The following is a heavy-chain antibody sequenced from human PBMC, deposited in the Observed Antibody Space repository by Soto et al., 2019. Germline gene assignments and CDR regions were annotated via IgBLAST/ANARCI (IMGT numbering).Heavy chain of an antibody. CDR1: GGTFSSYA. V-gene: IGHV1-69*13. J-gene: IGHJ4*02. CDR3: VRVVAIPGYPDH. D-gene: IGHD5-12*01. Sequence: SVKVSCKTSGGTFSSYAISWVRQAPGQGLEWMGGIVPIVGTTTYAQKFQGRVTITADEATSTAHMQLSRLRSDDTAVYYCVRVVAIPGYPDHWGQGTQVTVSS. CDR2: IVPIVGTT.